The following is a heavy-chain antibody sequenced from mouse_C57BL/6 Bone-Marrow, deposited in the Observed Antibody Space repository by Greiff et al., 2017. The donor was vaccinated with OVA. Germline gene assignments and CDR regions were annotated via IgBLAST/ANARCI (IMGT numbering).Heavy chain of an antibody. V-gene: IGHV1-62-2*01. CDR1: GYTFTEYT. CDR2: FYPGGGSI. CDR3: ARHGTMVTTGAMDY. J-gene: IGHJ4*01. D-gene: IGHD2-2*01. Sequence: QVQLQQSGAELVKPGASVTLSCKASGYTFTEYTIHWVKQRSGQGLEWIGWFYPGGGSIKYTENFKDKATLTADYSSSAVYMELSILTSEDSAVYDCARHGTMVTTGAMDYWGQGTSVTVSS.